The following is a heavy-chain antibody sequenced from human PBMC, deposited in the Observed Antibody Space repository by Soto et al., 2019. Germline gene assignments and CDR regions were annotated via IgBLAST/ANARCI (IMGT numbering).Heavy chain of an antibody. J-gene: IGHJ6*02. V-gene: IGHV4-34*01. D-gene: IGHD7-27*01. CDR3: ARGRILTNTTRDPGVYYYYGMDV. CDR1: GGSFSGYY. CDR2: INHSGST. Sequence: SETLSLTCAVYGGSFSGYYWSWIRQPPGKGLEWIGEINHSGSTNYNPSLKSRVTISVDTSKNQFSLKLSSVTAADTAVYYCARGRILTNTTRDPGVYYYYGMDVWGQGXTVTVSS.